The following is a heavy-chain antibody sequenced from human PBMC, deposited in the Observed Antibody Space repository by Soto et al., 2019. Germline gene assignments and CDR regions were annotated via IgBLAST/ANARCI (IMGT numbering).Heavy chain of an antibody. D-gene: IGHD7-27*01. CDR1: GFTFNNYA. J-gene: IGHJ3*02. Sequence: EVQLLESGGGVVQPGGSLRLSCAASGFTFNNYALNWVRQAPGKGLAWVSSISGTGGSTFYAGSAKGRFTISRDNSKNTLFLQMTSLRAEDTAVYYCGKGNAKWGTGDAFDIWCQGTMVTVSS. CDR2: ISGTGGST. V-gene: IGHV3-23*01. CDR3: GKGNAKWGTGDAFDI.